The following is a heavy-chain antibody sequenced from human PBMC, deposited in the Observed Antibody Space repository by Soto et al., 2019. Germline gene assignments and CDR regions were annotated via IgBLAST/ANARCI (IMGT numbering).Heavy chain of an antibody. CDR2: IYYSGST. D-gene: IGHD6-19*01. V-gene: IGHV4-59*01. CDR3: ARLVAGTYFDY. J-gene: IGHJ4*02. CDR1: GGSISSYY. Sequence: QVQLQESGPGLVKPSETLSLTCTVSGGSISSYYWSWIRQPPGKGLEWIGYIYYSGSTNYNPSLKSRVTSSVDTSKNQFSLKLSSVTAADTAVYYCARLVAGTYFDYWGQGTLVTVSS.